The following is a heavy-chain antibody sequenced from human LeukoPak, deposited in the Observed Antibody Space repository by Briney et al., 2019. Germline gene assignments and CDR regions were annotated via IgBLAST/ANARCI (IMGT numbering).Heavy chain of an antibody. CDR1: GYIFTSYA. J-gene: IGHJ5*02. Sequence: ASVKVSCKASGYIFTSYAMHWVRQAPGQRLEWMGWINAGNGNTKYSQEFQGRVTITRDTSASTAYMELSSLRSEDMAVYYCARAFGELPNWFDPWGQGTLVTVSS. D-gene: IGHD3-10*01. CDR3: ARAFGELPNWFDP. V-gene: IGHV1-3*03. CDR2: INAGNGNT.